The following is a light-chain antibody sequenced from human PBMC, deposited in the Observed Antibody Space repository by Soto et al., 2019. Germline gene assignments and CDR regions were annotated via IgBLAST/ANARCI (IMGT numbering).Light chain of an antibody. V-gene: IGLV1-40*01. CDR3: QSYDSSLSGFYV. CDR1: SSNIGANYD. Sequence: QSVLTQPPSVSGAPGQRVTIYCTGSSSNIGANYDVQWYQHLPGTAPKLLMYGNTNRPSGVPDRFSGSKSGTSASLAISGLQAEDEADYYCQSYDSSLSGFYVFGTGTKVTVL. J-gene: IGLJ1*01. CDR2: GNT.